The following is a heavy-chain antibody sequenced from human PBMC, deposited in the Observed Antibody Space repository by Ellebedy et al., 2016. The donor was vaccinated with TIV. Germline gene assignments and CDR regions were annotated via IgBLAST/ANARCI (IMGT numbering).Heavy chain of an antibody. Sequence: GSLRLXXSVSGGSVTSYYWSWIRQPPGKGLEWIGYIHHTGFTNYNPSLKGRVSVAVDKYRNKLSVRLSSVTAADTAVYYCARHRKNDVLTGYDYWGQGILVTVSS. CDR2: IHHTGFT. J-gene: IGHJ4*02. CDR1: GGSVTSYY. D-gene: IGHD3-9*01. CDR3: ARHRKNDVLTGYDY. V-gene: IGHV4-59*08.